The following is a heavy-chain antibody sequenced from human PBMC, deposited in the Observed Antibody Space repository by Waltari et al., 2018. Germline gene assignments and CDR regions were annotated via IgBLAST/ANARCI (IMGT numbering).Heavy chain of an antibody. D-gene: IGHD3-10*01. V-gene: IGHV4-31*03. J-gene: IGHJ4*02. CDR3: ARATFGDLFLFDF. CDR1: GDSISSGGSC. CDR2: LSYSGST. Sequence: QVQLQESGPGPLKASQTLSLTCNVSGDSISSGGSCWNWIRQHPGKGLAWIGYLSYSGSTYYNPSLNSRVTISVETSQNQFSLKLSSVTAADTAVYYCARATFGDLFLFDFWGPGTLVSVSS.